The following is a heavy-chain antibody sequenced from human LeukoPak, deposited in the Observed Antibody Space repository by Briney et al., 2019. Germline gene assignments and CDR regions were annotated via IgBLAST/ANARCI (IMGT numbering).Heavy chain of an antibody. CDR1: GFTFDDYA. Sequence: PRGSLRLSCAASGFTFDDYAMHWVRQAPGKGLEWVSGISWNSGSIGYADSVKGRFTISRDSAKNSLYLQMNSLRAEDTALYYCAKEASGYYGSGIDYWGQGTLVTVSS. CDR3: AKEASGYYGSGIDY. D-gene: IGHD3-10*01. J-gene: IGHJ4*02. V-gene: IGHV3-9*01. CDR2: ISWNSGSI.